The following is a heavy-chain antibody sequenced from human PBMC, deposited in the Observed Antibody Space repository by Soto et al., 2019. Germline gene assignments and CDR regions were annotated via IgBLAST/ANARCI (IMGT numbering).Heavy chain of an antibody. CDR1: GFTFSSYA. D-gene: IGHD6-19*01. Sequence: PGGSLRLSCAASGFTFSSYAMSWVRQAPGKGLEWVSAISGSGGSTYYADSVKGRFTISRDNSKNTLYLQMNSLRAEDTAVYYCAADILYSGYWYHRDYWGQGTLVTVSS. J-gene: IGHJ4*02. V-gene: IGHV3-23*01. CDR3: AADILYSGYWYHRDY. CDR2: ISGSGGST.